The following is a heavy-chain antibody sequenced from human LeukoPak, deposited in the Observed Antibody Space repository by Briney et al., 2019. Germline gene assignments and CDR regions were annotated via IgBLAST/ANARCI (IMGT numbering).Heavy chain of an antibody. CDR2: ISGSGGST. V-gene: IGHV3-23*01. D-gene: IGHD3-22*01. CDR3: AKDELYYYDSSGYYPYYFDY. CDR1: GFTFSSYA. J-gene: IGHJ4*02. Sequence: GGSLGLSCAASGFTFSSYAMSWVRQAPGKGLEWVTAISGSGGSTYYADSVKGRFTIPRDNSKNTLYLQMNSLRAEDTAVYYCAKDELYYYDSSGYYPYYFDYWGQGTLVTVSS.